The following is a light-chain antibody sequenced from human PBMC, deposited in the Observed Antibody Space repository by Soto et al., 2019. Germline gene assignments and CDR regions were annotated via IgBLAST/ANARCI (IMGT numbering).Light chain of an antibody. Sequence: QSALTQPASVSGSHGQSITISCTGTSRDVGAYNYVSWYQQHPGKAPKLMVYDVTNRPSGVSDRFSGSKSGNTASLTISGLQAEDEADYFCSSHSNITPYVFGTGTKVTVL. V-gene: IGLV2-14*01. J-gene: IGLJ1*01. CDR1: SRDVGAYNY. CDR3: SSHSNITPYV. CDR2: DVT.